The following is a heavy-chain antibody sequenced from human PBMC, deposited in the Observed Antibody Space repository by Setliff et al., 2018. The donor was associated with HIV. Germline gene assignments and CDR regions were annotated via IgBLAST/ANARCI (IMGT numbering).Heavy chain of an antibody. CDR3: ARRAYCSSTTCFDF. CDR2: IHSGGST. Sequence: GGSLRLSCVGSGFTVSNDYMSWVRQAPGRGLEWVSVIHSGGSTYYADSVKGRFIISRDNSKNTLYLQMNSLRAEDTAVYYCARRAYCSSTTCFDFWGQGTLVTVSS. D-gene: IGHD2-2*01. CDR1: GFTVSNDY. V-gene: IGHV3-66*04. J-gene: IGHJ4*02.